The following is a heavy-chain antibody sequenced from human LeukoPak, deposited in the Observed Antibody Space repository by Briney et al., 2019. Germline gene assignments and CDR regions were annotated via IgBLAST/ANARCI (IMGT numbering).Heavy chain of an antibody. CDR3: AKGAYDYIEIGYFDS. J-gene: IGHJ4*02. CDR2: LIGSSGST. Sequence: GGSLRLSCAASGFTSTNYAMNWVRQAPGEGLVWVSVLIGSSGSTDYADSVKGRFTISRDNSKNTLFLQMNSLRAEDTAIYYCAKGAYDYIEIGYFDSWGQGTLVTVSS. V-gene: IGHV3-23*01. CDR1: GFTSTNYA. D-gene: IGHD5-12*01.